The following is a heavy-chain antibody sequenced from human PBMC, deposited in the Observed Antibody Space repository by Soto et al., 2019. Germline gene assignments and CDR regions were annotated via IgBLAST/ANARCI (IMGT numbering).Heavy chain of an antibody. CDR1: GDSISSINNY. Sequence: TSETLSLTCTVSGDSISSINNYWSWIRQPPGEGLEWIGFISYSGTTSYSPSLKSRVAISLDTSKNQFSLSLNLVTAADTAVYYCARGRGYSYGLDPWGQGSLVTVSS. CDR3: ARGRGYSYGLDP. V-gene: IGHV4-30-4*01. D-gene: IGHD5-18*01. J-gene: IGHJ5*02. CDR2: ISYSGTT.